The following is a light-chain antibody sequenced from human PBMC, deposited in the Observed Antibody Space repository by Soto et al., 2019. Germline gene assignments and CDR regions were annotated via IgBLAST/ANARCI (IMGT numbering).Light chain of an antibody. CDR2: DAS. CDR3: QQRRDWPLT. Sequence: EIVVTQSLANLTLSPGPRHTLSYRASQSVSLHLAWYQQKPGQAPRLLIYDASNRATGVPGRFTGSGSGADFTITLSSLKNEDVAIYDCQQRRDWPLTFGGGTKVDIK. J-gene: IGKJ4*01. CDR1: QSVSLH. V-gene: IGKV3-11*01.